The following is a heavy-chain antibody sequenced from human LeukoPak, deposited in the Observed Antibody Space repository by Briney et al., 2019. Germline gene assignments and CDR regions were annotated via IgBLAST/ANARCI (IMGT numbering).Heavy chain of an antibody. CDR1: GFTFSSYA. Sequence: GGSLRLSCAASGFTFSSYAMSWVRQAPGKGLEWVSAISGSGGSTYYADSVKGRFTISRDNSKNTLYLQMNSLRAEDTAVYYCAKLELSSYYYYYGMDVWGQGTRVTVSS. D-gene: IGHD1-26*01. J-gene: IGHJ6*02. CDR3: AKLELSSYYYYYGMDV. CDR2: ISGSGGST. V-gene: IGHV3-23*01.